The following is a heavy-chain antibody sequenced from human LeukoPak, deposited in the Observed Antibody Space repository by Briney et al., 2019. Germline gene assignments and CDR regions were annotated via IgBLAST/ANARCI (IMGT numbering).Heavy chain of an antibody. CDR3: AKGRARSSGWYDY. D-gene: IGHD6-19*01. V-gene: IGHV3-23*01. CDR1: GFTFSSYA. CDR2: ISGSGGST. Sequence: PGGSLRLSCAASGFTFSSYAMSWVRQAPGKGLEWVSAISGSGGSTYYADSVKGRFTISRDNSKNTLYPQMNSLRAEDKAVYYCAKGRARSSGWYDYWGQGTLVTVSS. J-gene: IGHJ4*02.